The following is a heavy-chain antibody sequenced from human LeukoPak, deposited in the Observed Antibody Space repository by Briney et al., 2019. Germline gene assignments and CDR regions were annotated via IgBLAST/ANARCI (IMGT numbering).Heavy chain of an antibody. CDR2: IRGKAYGGTT. Sequence: GGSLRLSCTASGFTFGDYAVSWVRQAPGKGLEWVGFIRGKAYGGTTEYAASVKGRFTISRDDSKSIAYLQMNSLKTEDTAVYYCTRGDIGSRDYWGQGTLVTVSS. CDR3: TRGDIGSRDY. J-gene: IGHJ4*02. CDR1: GFTFGDYA. D-gene: IGHD2-15*01. V-gene: IGHV3-49*04.